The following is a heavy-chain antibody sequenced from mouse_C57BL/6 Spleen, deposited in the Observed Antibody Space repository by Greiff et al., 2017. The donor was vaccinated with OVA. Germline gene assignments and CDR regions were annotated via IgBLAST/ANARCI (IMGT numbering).Heavy chain of an antibody. CDR2: ISSGGDYI. CDR1: GFTFSSYA. CDR3: TRGDGITTVVASRYFDV. D-gene: IGHD1-1*01. V-gene: IGHV5-9-1*02. J-gene: IGHJ1*03. Sequence: EVQLVESGEGLVKPGGSLKLSCAASGFTFSSYAMSWVRQTPEKRLEWVAYISSGGDYIYYADTVKGRFTISRDNARNTLYLQMSSLKSEDTAMYYCTRGDGITTVVASRYFDVWGTGTTVTVSS.